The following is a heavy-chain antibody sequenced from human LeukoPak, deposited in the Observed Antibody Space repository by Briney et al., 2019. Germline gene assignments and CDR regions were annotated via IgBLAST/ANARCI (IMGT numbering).Heavy chain of an antibody. V-gene: IGHV3-30-3*01. J-gene: IGHJ4*02. CDR2: ISYDGSDK. CDR3: ARDWGRRYSSGWYGDFDY. CDR1: GFTFSNYA. Sequence: PGRSLRLSCAASGFTFSNYAMHWVRQAPGKGLEWVAVISYDGSDKYHADSVKGRFTISRDNSKNTLYLQMNSLRPEDTAVYYCARDWGRRYSSGWYGDFDYWGQGTLVTVSS. D-gene: IGHD6-19*01.